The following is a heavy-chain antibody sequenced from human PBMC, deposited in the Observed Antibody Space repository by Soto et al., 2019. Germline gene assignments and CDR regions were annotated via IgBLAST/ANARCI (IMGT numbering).Heavy chain of an antibody. CDR1: GGSISSGDYY. CDR2: IYYSGST. CDR3: AKRVVINGHCGMDV. J-gene: IGHJ6*02. V-gene: IGHV4-30-4*01. D-gene: IGHD3-3*01. Sequence: QVQLQESGPGLVKPSQTLSLTCTVSGGSISSGDYYWSWIRQPPGKGLEWIGYIYYSGSTYYNPSRKSRVTXSVXTXKNQFSLNLGSVTAADTAVYYCAKRVVINGHCGMDVCGQGTTVTVSS.